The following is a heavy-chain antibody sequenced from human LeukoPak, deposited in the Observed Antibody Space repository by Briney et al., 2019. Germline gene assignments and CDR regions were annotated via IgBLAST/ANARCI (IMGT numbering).Heavy chain of an antibody. D-gene: IGHD4-17*01. J-gene: IGHJ4*02. CDR3: ARAYPSGRRGYGDYVDY. V-gene: IGHV3-48*04. CDR1: GFTFSSYS. Sequence: GGSLRLSCAASGFTFSSYSMNWVRQAPGKGLEWVSYISSSSSTIYYADSVKGRFTISRDNAKNSLYLQMNSLRAEDTAVYYCARAYPSGRRGYGDYVDYWGQGTLVTVSS. CDR2: ISSSSSTI.